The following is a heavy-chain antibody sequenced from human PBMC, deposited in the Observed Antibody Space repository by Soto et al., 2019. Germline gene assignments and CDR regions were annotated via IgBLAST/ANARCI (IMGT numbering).Heavy chain of an antibody. J-gene: IGHJ4*02. CDR1: GGTFSSYA. CDR2: ISPIFGTA. V-gene: IGHV1-69*01. D-gene: IGHD3-10*01. CDR3: ARDSAHYLRFAV. Sequence: QVQLVQSGAEVKKPGSSVKVSCKASGGTFSSYAISWVRQAPVQGLEWMGGISPIFGTANYAQKFQGRVTIPADESTSTAYMELSSLRSEDTAVYYCARDSAHYLRFAVWGQGTLVTVSS.